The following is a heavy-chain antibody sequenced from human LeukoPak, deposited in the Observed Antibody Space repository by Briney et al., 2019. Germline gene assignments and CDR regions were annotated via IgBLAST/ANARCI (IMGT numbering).Heavy chain of an antibody. J-gene: IGHJ3*01. D-gene: IGHD1-26*01. V-gene: IGHV5-51*01. CDR3: GMSGDRVPLQDDVFDV. Sequence: GESLQISCQVSRSTFTSYCIGWVPLMPGKGLEWMGTIYPAESGPTYSPSFQGQVTISVDKSINTAYLQWSSLQASDTAMYYCGMSGDRVPLQDDVFDVWGQGTMVTVST. CDR2: IYPAESGP. CDR1: RSTFTSYC.